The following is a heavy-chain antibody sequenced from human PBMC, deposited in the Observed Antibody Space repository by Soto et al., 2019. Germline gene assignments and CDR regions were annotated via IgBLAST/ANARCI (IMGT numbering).Heavy chain of an antibody. CDR1: GFTFSSYA. J-gene: IGHJ4*02. D-gene: IGHD3-9*01. Sequence: GGSLRLSCAASGFTFSSYAMSWVRQAPGKGLEWVSAISGSGGSTYYADSVKGRFTISRDNSKNTLYLQMNSLRAEDTAVYYCAKDFYDILTGYYIYWGQGTLVTVSS. CDR2: ISGSGGST. V-gene: IGHV3-23*01. CDR3: AKDFYDILTGYYIY.